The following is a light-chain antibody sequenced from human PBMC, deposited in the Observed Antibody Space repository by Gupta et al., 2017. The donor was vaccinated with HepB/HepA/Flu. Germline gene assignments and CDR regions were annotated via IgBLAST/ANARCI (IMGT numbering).Light chain of an antibody. CDR1: RSDVGSYSL. CDR3: CSYSGRDTLV. J-gene: IGLJ2*01. V-gene: IGLV2-23*02. Sequence: QSALTHPASASGFSGQPITISCTGPRSDVGSYSLFSWYQQHPGKAPKLLLDEVTKCPSGISSRFSGSKYGNTASLTISGLQAEDEADYYCCSYSGRDTLVFGGGTKLTVL. CDR2: EVT.